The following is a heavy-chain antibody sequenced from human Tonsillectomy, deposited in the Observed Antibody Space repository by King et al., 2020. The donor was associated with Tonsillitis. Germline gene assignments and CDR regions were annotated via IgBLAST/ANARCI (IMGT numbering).Heavy chain of an antibody. CDR2: ISYSGST. J-gene: IGHJ4*02. D-gene: IGHD6-19*01. V-gene: IGHV4-61*01. Sequence: PLQESGPGLVKPSETLSLTCTVSGGSVNSGSHYWSWIRQPPGKGLEWVGYISYSGSTNYHPSLKSRVTISVDTSKNQFSLKLSSMTAADTAVYYCARDPGLSGWSFDYWGQGTLVTVSS. CDR3: ARDPGLSGWSFDY. CDR1: GGSVNSGSHY.